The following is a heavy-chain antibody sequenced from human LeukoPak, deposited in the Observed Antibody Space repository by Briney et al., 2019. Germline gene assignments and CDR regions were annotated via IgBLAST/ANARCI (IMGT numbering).Heavy chain of an antibody. Sequence: PGGSLRLSCAASGFTFSSYAMSGVRQAPGEGREWVSAISGSGGSTYYADSVKGQFTNSRDNSQNTLYLQMNSLRAEDTAVYYCAKYPYTPGSGPVDYWGQGTLVTVSS. CDR2: ISGSGGST. D-gene: IGHD5-12*01. CDR3: AKYPYTPGSGPVDY. V-gene: IGHV3-23*01. J-gene: IGHJ4*02. CDR1: GFTFSSYA.